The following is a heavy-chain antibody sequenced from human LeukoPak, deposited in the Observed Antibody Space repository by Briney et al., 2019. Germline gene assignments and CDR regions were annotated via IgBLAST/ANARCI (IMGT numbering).Heavy chain of an antibody. CDR2: ISGSGGST. D-gene: IGHD3-22*01. CDR1: GFTFSSYA. Sequence: GGSLRLSCAASGFTFSSYAMSWVRQAPGKGLEWVSAISGSGGSTYYADSVKGRFTISRDNSKNTLYLQMNSLRAEDTAVYYCARFGTDYYDSSGYYQRGYYYGMDVWGQGTTVTVSS. J-gene: IGHJ6*02. V-gene: IGHV3-23*01. CDR3: ARFGTDYYDSSGYYQRGYYYGMDV.